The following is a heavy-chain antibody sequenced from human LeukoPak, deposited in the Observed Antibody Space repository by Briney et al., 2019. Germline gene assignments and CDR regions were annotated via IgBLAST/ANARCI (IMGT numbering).Heavy chain of an antibody. Sequence: SQTLSLTCTVSGGSVSSSGYYWNWLHQHPGKGLQWIAYIYYSGGTSYNPSLESRVTISLDTSKNQFSLRLSSVTAADTAVYFCARGVTGTTTPPFDYWGQGTLVTVSS. V-gene: IGHV4-31*03. J-gene: IGHJ4*02. CDR3: ARGVTGTTTPPFDY. CDR2: IYYSGGT. D-gene: IGHD1-20*01. CDR1: GGSVSSSGYY.